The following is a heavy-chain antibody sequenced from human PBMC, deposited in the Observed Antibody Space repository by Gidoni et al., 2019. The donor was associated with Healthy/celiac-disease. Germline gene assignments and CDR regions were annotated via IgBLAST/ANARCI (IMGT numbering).Heavy chain of an antibody. CDR2: IYYSGST. J-gene: IGHJ5*02. D-gene: IGHD4-17*01. V-gene: IGHV4-39*01. Sequence: QLQLQESGPGLVKPSETLSLTCTVSGGSISSSSYYWGWIRQPPGKGLEWIGSIYYSGSTYYNPSLKSRVTISVDTSKNQFSLKLSSVTAADTAVYYCARLDDYESWIGGDWFDPWGQGTLVTVSS. CDR3: ARLDDYESWIGGDWFDP. CDR1: GGSISSSSYY.